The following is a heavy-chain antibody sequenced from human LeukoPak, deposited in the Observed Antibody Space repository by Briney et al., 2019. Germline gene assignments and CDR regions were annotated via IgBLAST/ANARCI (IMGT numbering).Heavy chain of an antibody. J-gene: IGHJ5*02. CDR1: GDSINNGDYF. V-gene: IGHV4-39*07. CDR3: ARGSGGGYVP. CDR2: INHSGST. D-gene: IGHD2-15*01. Sequence: SETLSLTCTVSGDSINNGDYFWSWIRQPPGKGLEWIGEINHSGSTNYNPSLKSRVTISVDTSKNQFSLKLSSVTAADTAVYYCARGSGGGYVPWGQGTLVTVSS.